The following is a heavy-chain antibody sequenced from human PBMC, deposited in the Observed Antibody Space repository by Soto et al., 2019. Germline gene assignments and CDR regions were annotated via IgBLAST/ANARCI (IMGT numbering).Heavy chain of an antibody. CDR3: ARWDSRGYSGYDFSFDY. D-gene: IGHD5-12*01. CDR1: GGTFSSYT. Sequence: QVQLVQSGAEVKKPGSSVKVSCKASGGTFSSYTISWVRQAPGQGLEWMGRIIPILGIANYAQKFQGRVTITADKSTSTAYMELSSLRSEDTAVYYCARWDSRGYSGYDFSFDYWGQGTLVTVSS. J-gene: IGHJ4*02. CDR2: IIPILGIA. V-gene: IGHV1-69*02.